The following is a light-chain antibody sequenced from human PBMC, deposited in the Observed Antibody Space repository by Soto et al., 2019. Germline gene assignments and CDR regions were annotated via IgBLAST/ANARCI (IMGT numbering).Light chain of an antibody. CDR1: QSVSSSY. V-gene: IGKV3-20*01. Sequence: EIVMTHSPATLSVSPGERATLSCKASQSVSSSYLAWYQQKPGQAPRLLIYGASSRATGIPDRFSGSGSGTDLTLTISRLEPEDFAVYYCQQYGRSPFTFGPGTKVDIK. CDR2: GAS. CDR3: QQYGRSPFT. J-gene: IGKJ3*01.